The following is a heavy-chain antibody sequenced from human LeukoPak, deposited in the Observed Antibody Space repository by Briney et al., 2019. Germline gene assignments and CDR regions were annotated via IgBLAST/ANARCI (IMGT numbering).Heavy chain of an antibody. CDR2: ISSSSTYI. D-gene: IGHD5-18*01. V-gene: IGHV3-21*06. CDR1: GFTFSSYS. CDR3: ARAATTMVADWFDP. J-gene: IGHJ5*02. Sequence: GGSLRLSCAASGFTFSSYSMNWVRQGPGKGLEWVSSISSSSTYIYYADSVKGRFTISRDNAKNSLYLQMNSLRAEDTAVYYCARAATTMVADWFDPWGQGTLVTVSS.